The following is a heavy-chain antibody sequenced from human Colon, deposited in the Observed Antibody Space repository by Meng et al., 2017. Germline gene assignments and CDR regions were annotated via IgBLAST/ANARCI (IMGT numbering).Heavy chain of an antibody. Sequence: QGQLVQFGGEGKKPGASVKVSCKASGYTFTDYYIHWVRQAPGQGLEWMGRINPKSGGTNSAQIFQGRVTMTRDTSISTVYMELTRLRSDDTALYHCGKREYISGLTYWGQGTLVTVSS. V-gene: IGHV1-2*06. D-gene: IGHD6-19*01. CDR1: GYTFTDYY. CDR3: GKREYISGLTY. CDR2: INPKSGGT. J-gene: IGHJ4*02.